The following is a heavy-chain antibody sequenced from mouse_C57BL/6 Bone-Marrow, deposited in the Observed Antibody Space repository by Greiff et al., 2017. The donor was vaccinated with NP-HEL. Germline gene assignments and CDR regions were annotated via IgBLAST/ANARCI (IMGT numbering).Heavy chain of an antibody. D-gene: IGHD1-1*01. CDR2: ISSGGSYT. J-gene: IGHJ2*01. CDR1: GFTFSSYG. Sequence: DVMLVESGGDLVKPGGSLKLSCAASGFTFSSYGMSWVRQTPDKRLEWVATISSGGSYTNYPDSVKGRFTISRDNAKNTLYLQMSSLKSEDTAMYYCARHGGSSFDYWGQGTTLTVSS. CDR3: ARHGGSSFDY. V-gene: IGHV5-6*02.